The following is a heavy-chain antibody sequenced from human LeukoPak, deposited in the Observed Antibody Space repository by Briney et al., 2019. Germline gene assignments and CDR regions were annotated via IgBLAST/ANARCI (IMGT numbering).Heavy chain of an antibody. CDR1: GYTLTAYY. J-gene: IGHJ3*02. CDR3: ARPYYESSGLYVDAFDI. D-gene: IGHD3-22*01. CDR2: INPNSGGT. V-gene: IGHV1-2*06. Sequence: ASVKVSCKASGYTLTAYYLHWVRQAPGQGLEWMGRINPNSGGTTYAQKFQGRVTMTRDTSIGTAYMELSSLKSDDTAVYYCARPYYESSGLYVDAFDIWGQGTMVTVSS.